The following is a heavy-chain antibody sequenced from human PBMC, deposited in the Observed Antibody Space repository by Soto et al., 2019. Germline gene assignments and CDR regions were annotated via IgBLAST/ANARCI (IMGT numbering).Heavy chain of an antibody. CDR2: IIPIFGTA. CDR1: VGTFSSYA. D-gene: IGHD4-17*01. CDR3: ARDLTVSGYYYGMDV. Sequence: QVQLVQSGAEVKKPGSSVKVSCKASVGTFSSYAISWVRQAPGQGLEWMGGIIPIFGTAHYAQKFQGRVTITADESTSTAYMELSSLRSEDTAVDYCARDLTVSGYYYGMDVWGQGTTVTVSS. V-gene: IGHV1-69*12. J-gene: IGHJ6*02.